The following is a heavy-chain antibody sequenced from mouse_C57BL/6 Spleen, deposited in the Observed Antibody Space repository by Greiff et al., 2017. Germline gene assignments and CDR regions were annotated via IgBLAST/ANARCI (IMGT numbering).Heavy chain of an antibody. V-gene: IGHV1-50*01. Sequence: VQLQQPGAELVKPGASVKLSCKASGYTFTSYWMQWVKQRPGQGLEWIGEIDPSDSYTNYNQKFKGKATLTVDTSSSTAYMQLSSLTSEDSAVYYCARGHCYGSSPWFAYWGQGTLVTVSA. CDR2: IDPSDSYT. J-gene: IGHJ3*01. D-gene: IGHD1-1*01. CDR1: GYTFTSYW. CDR3: ARGHCYGSSPWFAY.